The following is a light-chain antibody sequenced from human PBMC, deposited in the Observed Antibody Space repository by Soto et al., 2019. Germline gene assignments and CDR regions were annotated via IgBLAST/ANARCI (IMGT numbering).Light chain of an antibody. V-gene: IGLV2-11*01. CDR2: DVS. J-gene: IGLJ2*01. CDR3: SSYAGSYFVV. Sequence: QSALTQPRSVSGSPGQSVTISCTGTSSDVGRYNYISWYQQHPGKAPKLMIYDVSKRPSGVPDRFSGSKSGNTASLTISGLQAEDEADYFCSSYAGSYFVVFGGGTKLTVL. CDR1: SSDVGRYNY.